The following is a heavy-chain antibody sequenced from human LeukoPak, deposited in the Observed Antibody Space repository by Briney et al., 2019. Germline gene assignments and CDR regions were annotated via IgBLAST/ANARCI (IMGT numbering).Heavy chain of an antibody. CDR3: ARARTGKYYDY. CDR1: GFTFGSYW. D-gene: IGHD7-27*01. Sequence: GSLILSCAASGFTFGSYWMHWVRQVPGKGLVWVSRINIDGSTTNFADSVKGRFTISRDNAKNTLYLQMNSLRAEDTAVYYCARARTGKYYDYWGQGTLVTVSS. V-gene: IGHV3-74*01. CDR2: INIDGSTT. J-gene: IGHJ4*02.